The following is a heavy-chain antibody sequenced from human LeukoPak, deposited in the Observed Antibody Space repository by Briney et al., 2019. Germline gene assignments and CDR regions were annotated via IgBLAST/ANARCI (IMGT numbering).Heavy chain of an antibody. V-gene: IGHV1-18*01. CDR2: ISGFTGAT. D-gene: IGHD1-26*01. Sequence: ASVKVSCKASGYTFTIYGMSWVRQAPGQRLEWMGWISGFTGATNYAQKLQGRLSMTIDTSTNTTYMDLRTVTSDDTAIYYCARAPPGAATAHNWFDPWGQGTLVTVSS. CDR1: GYTFTIYG. CDR3: ARAPPGAATAHNWFDP. J-gene: IGHJ5*02.